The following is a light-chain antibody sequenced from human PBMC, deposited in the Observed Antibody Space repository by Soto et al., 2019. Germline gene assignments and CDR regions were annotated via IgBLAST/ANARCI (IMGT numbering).Light chain of an antibody. CDR2: EVS. CDR3: SSYAGTNVV. J-gene: IGLJ3*02. Sequence: QSALTQTPSASGSPGQSVTISCTGTSSDVGGYNYVAWYQQNPGKAPKLMIFEVSRRPSGVPDRFSGSKSGNSASLTVSGLQAEDEADYYCSSYAGTNVVFGGGTKLTVL. CDR1: SSDVGGYNY. V-gene: IGLV2-8*01.